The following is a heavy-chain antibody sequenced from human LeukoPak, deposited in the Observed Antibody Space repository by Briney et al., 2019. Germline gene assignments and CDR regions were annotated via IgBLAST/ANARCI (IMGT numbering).Heavy chain of an antibody. Sequence: PGRSLRLSCAASGFTFDDHAMHWVRQVPGKGLEWVSGITWKGDNMAYADSVNGWFSISRDNAENSLFLQMNSLRLEDTALYYCAKDIAASGLDAFDIWGQGTMVIVSS. D-gene: IGHD3/OR15-3a*01. CDR1: GFTFDDHA. CDR3: AKDIAASGLDAFDI. CDR2: ITWKGDNM. J-gene: IGHJ3*02. V-gene: IGHV3-9*01.